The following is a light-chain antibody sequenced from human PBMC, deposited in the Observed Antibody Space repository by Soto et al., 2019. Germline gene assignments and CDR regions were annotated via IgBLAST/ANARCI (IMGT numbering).Light chain of an antibody. CDR3: CSYAGSSPYV. V-gene: IGLV2-23*02. Sequence: QSALTQPASVSGSPGQSITISCTGISSDVGSYNLVSWYQQHPGKAPKLMIYEVSKRPSGVSNRFSGSKSGNTASLTISGLQAEDEADYYCCSYAGSSPYVFGTGTKVTVL. CDR2: EVS. CDR1: SSDVGSYNL. J-gene: IGLJ1*01.